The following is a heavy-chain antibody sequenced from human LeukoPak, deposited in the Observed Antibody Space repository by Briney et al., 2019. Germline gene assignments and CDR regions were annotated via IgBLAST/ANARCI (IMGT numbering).Heavy chain of an antibody. CDR3: ARVGYCSSTSCPDHYYYYYYMDV. Sequence: SETLSLTCTVSGGSISSYYWSWIRQPPGKGPEWIGYIYYSGSTNYNPSLKSRVTISVDTSKNQFSLKLSSVTAADTAVYYCARVGYCSSTSCPDHYYYYYYMDVWGKGTTVTVSS. D-gene: IGHD2-2*01. CDR1: GGSISSYY. CDR2: IYYSGST. J-gene: IGHJ6*03. V-gene: IGHV4-59*01.